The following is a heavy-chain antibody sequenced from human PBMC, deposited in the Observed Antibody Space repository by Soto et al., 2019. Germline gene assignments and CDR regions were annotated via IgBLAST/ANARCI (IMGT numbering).Heavy chain of an antibody. CDR2: INPNSGGT. CDR1: GYTFTGYY. V-gene: IGHV1-2*04. J-gene: IGHJ6*02. Sequence: ASVKVSCKASGYTFTGYYMHWVRQAPGQGLEWMGWINPNSGGTNHAQKFQGWVTMTRDTSISTAYMELSRLRSDDTAVYYCARGRISLNYYGSGAPLYGMDVWGQGTTVTVSS. D-gene: IGHD3-10*01. CDR3: ARGRISLNYYGSGAPLYGMDV.